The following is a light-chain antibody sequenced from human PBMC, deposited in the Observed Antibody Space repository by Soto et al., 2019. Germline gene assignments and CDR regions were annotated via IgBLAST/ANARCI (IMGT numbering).Light chain of an antibody. Sequence: ELVMTQSPATLSVSPGERAILSCRASQSVSSNLAWYQQKPGLAPRLLIYATSSRATGIPDRFSGGGSGTDFTLTINKLEPEDFAVYYCQQYGTSPRSITFGQGTRLEIK. CDR3: QQYGTSPRSIT. V-gene: IGKV3D-20*01. CDR2: ATS. CDR1: QSVSSN. J-gene: IGKJ5*01.